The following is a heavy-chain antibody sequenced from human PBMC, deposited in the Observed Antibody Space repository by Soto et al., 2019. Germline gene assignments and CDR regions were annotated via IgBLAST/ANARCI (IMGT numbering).Heavy chain of an antibody. CDR2: ISSSGSTI. J-gene: IGHJ4*02. D-gene: IGHD5-12*01. CDR3: ATWLSAIYYFDY. V-gene: IGHV3-48*03. Sequence: EVQLVESGGGLAQSGGSLRLSCAASGFTFSSYEMSWVRQAPGEGLEGVSYISSSGSTIYYADSVKGRFTISRDNAKNSLDLKMNSLRAEDTAIYYCATWLSAIYYFDYWGQGTLVNVSS. CDR1: GFTFSSYE.